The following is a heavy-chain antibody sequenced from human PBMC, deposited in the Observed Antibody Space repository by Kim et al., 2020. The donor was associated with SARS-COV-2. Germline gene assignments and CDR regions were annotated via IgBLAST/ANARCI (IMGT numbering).Heavy chain of an antibody. Sequence: YCHPSLKSRVTISGDTSKNQFSLKLSSVTAADTAVYYGARRFLGDYAGDYWGQGTLVTVSS. D-gene: IGHD4-17*01. V-gene: IGHV4-39*01. J-gene: IGHJ4*02. CDR3: ARRFLGDYAGDY.